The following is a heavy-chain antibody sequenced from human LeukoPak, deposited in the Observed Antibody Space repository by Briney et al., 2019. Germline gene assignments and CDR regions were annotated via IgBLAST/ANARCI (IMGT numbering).Heavy chain of an antibody. V-gene: IGHV3-64D*09. CDR3: VKAQYDFWSGLDY. CDR1: GFTFSRYP. J-gene: IGHJ4*02. CDR2: ISGNGGST. Sequence: SGGSLRLSCSPSGFTFSRYPMHWVRPAPGKGLEYVSAISGNGGSTYYVDSVKGRFTISRDNSKNTLYLQMSSLRTEDTAIYYCVKAQYDFWSGLDYWGQGTLVTVSS. D-gene: IGHD3-3*01.